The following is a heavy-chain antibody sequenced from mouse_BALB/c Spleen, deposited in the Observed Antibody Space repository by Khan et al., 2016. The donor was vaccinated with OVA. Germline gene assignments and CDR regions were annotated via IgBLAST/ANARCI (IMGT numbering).Heavy chain of an antibody. CDR1: GYTFTSYT. D-gene: IGHD2-14*01. CDR2: INPSNGYT. CDR3: VRDGAYHRNDGWVAY. J-gene: IGHJ3*01. Sequence: QIQLVQSGAELARPGASVKMSCKASGYTFTSYTIHWIKLRPGQGLEWIGFINPSNGYTNYNQKFKDKATLTADKSSTTVYMQLSSLTSDDSAVXNCVRDGAYHRNDGWVAYWGQGTLVTVSA. V-gene: IGHV1-4*01.